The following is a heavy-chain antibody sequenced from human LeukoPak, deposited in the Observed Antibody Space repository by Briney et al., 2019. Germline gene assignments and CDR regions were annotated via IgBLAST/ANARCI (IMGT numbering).Heavy chain of an antibody. Sequence: SETLSLTCAVYGGSISSDTWWGWVRQPPGKGLEWIGEIYHSGTTNYNPSLKSRVTISVDKSKNHFSLKLTSVTAADTAVYYCASQTRRVYSWGQGTLVTVSS. J-gene: IGHJ5*02. CDR2: IYHSGTT. CDR1: GGSISSDTW. V-gene: IGHV4-4*02. D-gene: IGHD2-8*01. CDR3: ASQTRRVYS.